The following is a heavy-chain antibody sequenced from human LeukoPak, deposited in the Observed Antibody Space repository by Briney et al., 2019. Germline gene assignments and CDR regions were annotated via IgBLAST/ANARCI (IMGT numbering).Heavy chain of an antibody. CDR3: SRDYPWSFDY. D-gene: IGHD2-15*01. CDR1: EFTFSSYS. J-gene: IGHJ4*02. Sequence: GGSLRLSCAASEFTFSSYSMNWVRQAPGKGLEWVSYISSRSNIISYADSVKGRFTISTDNAKNSLYLQMNSLRDEDTAVYYCSRDYPWSFDYRGQGTLVNGSS. CDR2: ISSRSNII. V-gene: IGHV3-48*02.